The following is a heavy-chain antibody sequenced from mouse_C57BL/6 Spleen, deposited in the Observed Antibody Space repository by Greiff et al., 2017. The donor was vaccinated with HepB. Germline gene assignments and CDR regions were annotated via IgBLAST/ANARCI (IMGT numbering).Heavy chain of an antibody. CDR3: ARDGNYGYFDY. Sequence: DVQLQESEGGLVQPGSSMKLSCTASGFTFSDYYMAWVRQVPEKGLEWVANINYDGSSTYYLDSLKSRFIISRDNAKNILYLQMSSLKSEDTATYYCARDGNYGYFDYWGQGTTLTVSS. J-gene: IGHJ2*01. CDR1: GFTFSDYY. V-gene: IGHV5-16*01. D-gene: IGHD2-1*01. CDR2: INYDGSST.